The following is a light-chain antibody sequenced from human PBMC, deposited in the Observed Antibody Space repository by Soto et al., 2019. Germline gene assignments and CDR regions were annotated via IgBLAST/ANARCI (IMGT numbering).Light chain of an antibody. V-gene: IGLV1-47*01. CDR1: SSNIGSHY. Sequence: QSALTQPPSASGTPGQRVTISCSGSSSNIGSHYVYWYQQLPGTAPKLLIYRNNQRPSGVPDRFSGSKSGTSASLAISGLRSEDEADYYCATWDDSLSGVVFGGGTKLTVL. J-gene: IGLJ2*01. CDR3: ATWDDSLSGVV. CDR2: RNN.